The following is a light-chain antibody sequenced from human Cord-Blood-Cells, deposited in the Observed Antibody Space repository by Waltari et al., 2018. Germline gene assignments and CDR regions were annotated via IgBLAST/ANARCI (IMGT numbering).Light chain of an antibody. CDR2: GAS. J-gene: IGKJ2*01. V-gene: IGKV3-15*01. CDR3: QQYNNWPYT. CDR1: QSVSSN. Sequence: ELVMTHSPATLSVSPGDRATLSRRASQSVSSNLAWYQQKPGQAPRLLIYGASTRATGIPARFSGSGSGTEFTLTISSLQSEDFAVYYCQQYNNWPYTFGQGTKLEIK.